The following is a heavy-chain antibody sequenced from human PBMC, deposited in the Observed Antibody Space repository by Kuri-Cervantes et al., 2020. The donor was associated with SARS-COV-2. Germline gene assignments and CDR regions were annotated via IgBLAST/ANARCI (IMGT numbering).Heavy chain of an antibody. CDR2: ISSGSSYI. V-gene: IGHV3-21*01. CDR3: ARGRRITIFGVVRDPAFDI. Sequence: GGSLRLSCAASGFTFSIYSMSWVRQTPGKGLEWVSSISSGSSYIYYADSLKGRFTISRDNAKNTLYLQMNSLRAEDTAVYYCARGRRITIFGVVRDPAFDIWGQGTMVTVSS. J-gene: IGHJ3*02. D-gene: IGHD3-3*01. CDR1: GFTFSIYS.